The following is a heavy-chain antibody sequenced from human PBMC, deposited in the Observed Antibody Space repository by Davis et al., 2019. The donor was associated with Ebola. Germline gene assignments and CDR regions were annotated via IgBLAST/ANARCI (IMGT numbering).Heavy chain of an antibody. J-gene: IGHJ6*02. V-gene: IGHV5-10-1*01. Sequence: KVSCKGSGYSFTSYWISWVRQMPGKGLEWMGRIDPSDSYTNYSPSFQGHVTISADKSISTAYLQWSSLKASDTAMYYCARFSVAATRYYYYGMDVWGQGTTVTVSS. CDR2: IDPSDSYT. D-gene: IGHD2-15*01. CDR1: GYSFTSYW. CDR3: ARFSVAATRYYYYGMDV.